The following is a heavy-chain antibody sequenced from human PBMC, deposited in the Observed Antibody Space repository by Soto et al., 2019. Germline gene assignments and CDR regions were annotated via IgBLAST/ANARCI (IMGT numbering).Heavy chain of an antibody. V-gene: IGHV3-74*01. Sequence: GGSLRLSCAASGFTFSSYWMHWVRQAPGKGLVWVSRINPDGADTSYVDSVKGRFTVSRDNAKNTLYLQMNSLTVEDTGVYWCARRGQAGPGLAHWGQGTLVTVSS. CDR3: ARRGQAGPGLAH. J-gene: IGHJ5*02. CDR1: GFTFSSYW. CDR2: INPDGADT. D-gene: IGHD3-10*01.